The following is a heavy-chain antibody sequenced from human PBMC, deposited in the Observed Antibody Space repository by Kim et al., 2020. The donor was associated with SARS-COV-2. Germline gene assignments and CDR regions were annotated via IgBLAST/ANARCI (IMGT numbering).Heavy chain of an antibody. CDR3: AKDKKGVGFIDI. V-gene: IGHV3-23*01. D-gene: IGHD3-10*01. J-gene: IGHJ3*02. Sequence: YYADSVKGRFTISRDNTKNTLYLQMNSLRAEDTAVYYCAKDKKGVGFIDIWGQGTMVTVSS.